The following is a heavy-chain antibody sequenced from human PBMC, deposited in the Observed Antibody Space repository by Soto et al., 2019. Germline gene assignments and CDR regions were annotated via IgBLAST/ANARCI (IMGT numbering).Heavy chain of an antibody. J-gene: IGHJ4*02. CDR1: GGSVSNSNYY. CDR3: VRQRTSVLTQAYFDY. V-gene: IGHV4-39*01. D-gene: IGHD2-8*01. Sequence: SETLSLTCTVSGGSVSNSNYYWGWIRQSPGKGLEWIGSVYYRGRSYSKSSVKSRVTISVDTSKNQFSLNLNSVTASDTAVYHCVRQRTSVLTQAYFDYWGPGALVTVSS. CDR2: VYYRGRS.